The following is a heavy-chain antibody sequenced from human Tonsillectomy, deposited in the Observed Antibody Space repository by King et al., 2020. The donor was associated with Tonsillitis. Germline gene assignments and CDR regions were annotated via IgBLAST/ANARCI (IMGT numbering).Heavy chain of an antibody. CDR2: IRGSGGKT. CDR3: AKSYSSGWGDFAY. V-gene: IGHV3-23*04. Sequence: VQLVESGGGLVQPGGSLRLSCAASGFTFSSYAMSWVRQAPGKGLEWVSTIRGSGGKTYYADSVKGRFTISRDNSKSTLYLQMNSLRAEDTAVYYCAKSYSSGWGDFAYWGQGTLVTVSS. J-gene: IGHJ4*02. CDR1: GFTFSSYA. D-gene: IGHD6-19*01.